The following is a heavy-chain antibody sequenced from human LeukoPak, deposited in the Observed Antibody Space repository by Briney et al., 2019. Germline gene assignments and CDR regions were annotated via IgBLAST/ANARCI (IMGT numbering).Heavy chain of an antibody. CDR2: ISPYNGNT. CDR1: GYTFSTSG. D-gene: IGHD1-14*01. J-gene: IGHJ4*02. Sequence: ASVKVSCKASGYTFSTSGISWVRQAPGQGLEWMGWISPYNGNTNYAQNVQGRVTTTTDTSTSTAFMELRSLTSDDTAVYYCARGLGTTTFADFDYWGQGTLVTVSS. V-gene: IGHV1-18*01. CDR3: ARGLGTTTFADFDY.